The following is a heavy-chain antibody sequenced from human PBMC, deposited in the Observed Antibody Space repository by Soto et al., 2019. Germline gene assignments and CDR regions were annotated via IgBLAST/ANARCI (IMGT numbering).Heavy chain of an antibody. CDR1: GYTFTGYY. V-gene: IGHV1-2*04. CDR2: INPNSGGT. J-gene: IGHJ6*02. CDR3: ARDRGSSGLYYYGMDV. Sequence: ASVKVSCKASGYTFTGYYMHWVRQAPGQGLEWMGWINPNSGGTNYAQKFQGWVTVTRDTSISTAYMELSRLRSDDTAVYYCARDRGSSGLYYYGMDVWGQGTTVTVSS. D-gene: IGHD6-19*01.